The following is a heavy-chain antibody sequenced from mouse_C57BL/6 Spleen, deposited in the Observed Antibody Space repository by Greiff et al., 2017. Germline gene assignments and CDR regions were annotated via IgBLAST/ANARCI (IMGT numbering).Heavy chain of an antibody. J-gene: IGHJ4*01. CDR2: ISGGGGNT. D-gene: IGHD2-5*01. V-gene: IGHV5-9*01. CDR3: ARRHYSNWGYAMDY. CDR1: GFTFSSYT. Sequence: EVKLMESGGGLVKPGGSLKLSCAATGFTFSSYTMSWVRQTPEKRLEWVATISGGGGNTYYPDSVKGRFTISRDNAKNTLYLQMSSLRSEDTALYYCARRHYSNWGYAMDYWGQGTSVTVSS.